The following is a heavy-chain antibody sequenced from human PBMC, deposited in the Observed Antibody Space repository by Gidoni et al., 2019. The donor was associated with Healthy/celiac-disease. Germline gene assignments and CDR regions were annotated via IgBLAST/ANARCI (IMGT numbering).Heavy chain of an antibody. CDR1: GGSFSGYY. J-gene: IGHJ4*02. V-gene: IGHV4-34*01. Sequence: QVQLQQWGAGLLKPSETLSLTCAVYGGSFSGYYWSWIRQPPGKGLEWIGEINHSGSTNYNPSLKSRVTISVDTSKNQFSLKLSSVTAADTAVYYCARGLRYFDGYWGQGTLVTVSS. CDR2: INHSGST. CDR3: ARGLRYFDGY. D-gene: IGHD3-9*01.